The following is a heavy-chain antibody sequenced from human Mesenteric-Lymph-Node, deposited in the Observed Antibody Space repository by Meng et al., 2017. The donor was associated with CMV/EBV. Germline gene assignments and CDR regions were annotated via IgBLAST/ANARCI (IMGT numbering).Heavy chain of an antibody. D-gene: IGHD6-13*01. J-gene: IGHJ4*02. CDR2: MYYSGSP. V-gene: IGHV4-59*01. CDR1: GGPISSYY. Sequence: SETLSLTCTVSGGPISSYYWSWIRLPPGKRLEWIGYMYYSGSPNYNPSLRSRLTISVDTSKNQFSLRLTSVTAADTAVYYCARGGYNRLLDYWGQGTLVTVSS. CDR3: ARGGYNRLLDY.